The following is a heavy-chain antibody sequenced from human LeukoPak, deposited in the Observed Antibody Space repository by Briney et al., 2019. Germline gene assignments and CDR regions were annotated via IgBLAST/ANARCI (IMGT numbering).Heavy chain of an antibody. Sequence: PGRSLRLSCTVSGFTFGDYAMSWVRQAPGKGLEWVGFIRSKAYGGTTEYAASVRGRFTISRDDSKSIAYLQMNSLKTDDTAVYYCTRTSCGGDCLNFDYWGQGTLVTVSS. V-gene: IGHV3-49*04. CDR2: IRSKAYGGTT. CDR1: GFTFGDYA. D-gene: IGHD2-21*02. J-gene: IGHJ4*02. CDR3: TRTSCGGDCLNFDY.